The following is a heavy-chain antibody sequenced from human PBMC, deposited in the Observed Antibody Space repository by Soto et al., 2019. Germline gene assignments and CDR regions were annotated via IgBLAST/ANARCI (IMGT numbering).Heavy chain of an antibody. J-gene: IGHJ4*02. Sequence: QVQLVQSGAEMKKPGASVKVSCKASGYTFPSYGISWVRQAPGQGLEWMGWISAYNGNTHFAQKFQGRVPMTTDTSTTTAYTELRSLRSDDTAVYYCARTPAGGSSPRWGQRTLVTVSS. CDR1: GYTFPSYG. D-gene: IGHD1-26*01. V-gene: IGHV1-18*01. CDR2: ISAYNGNT. CDR3: ARTPAGGSSPR.